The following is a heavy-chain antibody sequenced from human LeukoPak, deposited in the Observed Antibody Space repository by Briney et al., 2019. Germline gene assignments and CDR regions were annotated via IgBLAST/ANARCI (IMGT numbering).Heavy chain of an antibody. J-gene: IGHJ5*02. D-gene: IGHD2-2*02. V-gene: IGHV4-34*01. CDR2: INHSGST. CDR1: GGSFSGYY. Sequence: SETLSLTCAVYGGSFSGYYWSWIRQPPGKGLEWIGKINHSGSTNYNPSLKSRVTISVDTSKNQFSLKLSSVTAADTAVYYCASIVVVPAAIRWFDPWGQGTLVTVSS. CDR3: ASIVVVPAAIRWFDP.